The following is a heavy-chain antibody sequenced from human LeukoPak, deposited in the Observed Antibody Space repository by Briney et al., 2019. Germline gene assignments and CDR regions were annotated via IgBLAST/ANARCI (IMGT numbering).Heavy chain of an antibody. CDR2: ISGSGGST. CDR1: GFTFSSYA. Sequence: GGSLRLSCAASGFTFSSYAMSWVRQAPGKGVEWVSAISGSGGSTYYADSVKGRFTISRDNSKNTLYLQMNSLRAEDTAVYYCAKDLPYYDILTGFFDYWGQGTLVTVSS. CDR3: AKDLPYYDILTGFFDY. J-gene: IGHJ4*02. D-gene: IGHD3-9*01. V-gene: IGHV3-23*01.